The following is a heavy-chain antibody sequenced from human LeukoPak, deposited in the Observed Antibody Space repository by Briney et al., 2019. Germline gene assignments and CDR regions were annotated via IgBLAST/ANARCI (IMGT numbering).Heavy chain of an antibody. D-gene: IGHD7-27*01. Sequence: GGSLRLSCAASGFIFGDYYMTWIRQAPGKGLEWVSYISNTGDVTKYADSVKGRFTISRDNAKNSLYLQMNSLRAEDTALYYCAKTLGIDAFDIWGQGTMVTVSS. CDR3: AKTLGIDAFDI. CDR1: GFIFGDYY. CDR2: ISNTGDVT. J-gene: IGHJ3*02. V-gene: IGHV3-11*03.